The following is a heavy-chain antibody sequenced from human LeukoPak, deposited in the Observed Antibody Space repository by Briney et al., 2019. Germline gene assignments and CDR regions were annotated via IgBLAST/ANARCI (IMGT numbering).Heavy chain of an antibody. D-gene: IGHD3-22*01. V-gene: IGHV4-31*03. CDR2: IYYSGST. CDR3: ARDRYFYDSSGYYYYFDY. J-gene: IGHJ4*02. CDR1: GGSISSGGYY. Sequence: SQTLSLTCTVSGGSISSGGYYWSWIRQHPGKGLEWIGYIYYSGSTYYNPSLKSRVTISVDTSKNQFSLKLSSVTAADTAVYYCARDRYFYDSSGYYYYFDYWGQGTLVTVSS.